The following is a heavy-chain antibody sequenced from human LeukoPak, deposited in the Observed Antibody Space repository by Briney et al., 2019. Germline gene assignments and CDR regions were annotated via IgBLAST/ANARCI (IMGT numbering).Heavy chain of an antibody. D-gene: IGHD6-13*01. V-gene: IGHV3-33*01. Sequence: GGSLRLSCAASGYTFSSYGMHWVRQAPGKGLEWVAVIWYDGSNKYYADSVKGRFTISRDNSKNTLYLQMNSLRAEDTAVYYCARFFSSSWYYDYWGQGTLVTVSS. CDR2: IWYDGSNK. CDR3: ARFFSSSWYYDY. J-gene: IGHJ4*02. CDR1: GYTFSSYG.